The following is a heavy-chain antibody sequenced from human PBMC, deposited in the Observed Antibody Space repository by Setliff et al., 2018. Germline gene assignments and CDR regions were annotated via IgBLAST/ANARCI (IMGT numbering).Heavy chain of an antibody. CDR2: ISPSSSHI. Sequence: VGSLRLSCAASGFTFSTYSLIWVRQAPGTGLEWVSSISPSSSHIYYADSAEGRFTISRDNSRNTLYLQMKSLRAEDTAIYYCATSTITTYYFDYWGHGTLVTVSS. J-gene: IGHJ4*01. CDR1: GFTFSTYS. CDR3: ATSTITTYYFDY. D-gene: IGHD4-4*01. V-gene: IGHV3-21*04.